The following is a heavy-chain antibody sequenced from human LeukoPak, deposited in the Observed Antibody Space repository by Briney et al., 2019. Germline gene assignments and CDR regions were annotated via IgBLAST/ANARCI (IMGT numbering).Heavy chain of an antibody. J-gene: IGHJ4*02. D-gene: IGHD4-17*01. CDR1: GYTFTNYG. CDR3: ARGGATVTTHFDY. V-gene: IGHV1-18*01. Sequence: VASVKVSCKASGYTFTNYGITWVRQAPGQGLEWMGWISGYNGNTNYAQNFQGRVTMTTDTSTSTAYMELRSLRSDDTAVYYCARGGATVTTHFDYWGLGTLVTVSS. CDR2: ISGYNGNT.